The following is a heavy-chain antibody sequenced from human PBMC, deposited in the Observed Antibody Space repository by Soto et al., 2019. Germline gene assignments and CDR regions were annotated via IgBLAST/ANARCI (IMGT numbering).Heavy chain of an antibody. Sequence: QVQLVESGGGVVQPGRSLRLSCAASGFNFSSYGMHWVRKAPGKGLEWVAVIWYDGGNKYYADSVKGRFTISRDKSKKTLYLQMNSLRAEDTAVYYCARDGQWLPRDGLRSSYYFDYWGQGTLVTVSS. CDR2: IWYDGGNK. D-gene: IGHD6-19*01. J-gene: IGHJ4*02. CDR1: GFNFSSYG. V-gene: IGHV3-33*01. CDR3: ARDGQWLPRDGLRSSYYFDY.